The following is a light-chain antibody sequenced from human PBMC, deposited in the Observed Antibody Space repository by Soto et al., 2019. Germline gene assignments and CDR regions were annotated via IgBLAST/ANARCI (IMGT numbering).Light chain of an antibody. J-gene: IGKJ1*01. CDR3: QQYNNWPRT. Sequence: EIVMTQSPATLSVSPGERATLSCRASHRVSSDLAWYHQKPGQAPRLLIYGVSTRATGIPARFSGSGSGTEFTLTINSLQSEDFAVYYCQQYNNWPRTFGQGTKVDI. CDR2: GVS. CDR1: HRVSSD. V-gene: IGKV3-15*01.